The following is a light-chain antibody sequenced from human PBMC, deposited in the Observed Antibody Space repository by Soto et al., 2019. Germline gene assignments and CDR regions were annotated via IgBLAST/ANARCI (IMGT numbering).Light chain of an antibody. J-gene: IGKJ2*01. CDR1: QSVLYSSNNKNY. V-gene: IGKV4-1*01. CDR2: WAS. CDR3: QQYYTTPGT. Sequence: DIVMTQSPDSLAVSLGEGATINCKSRQSVLYSSNNKNYLAWYQQKPGQPPKLLIYWASTRESGVPDRFSGSGSGTDVSLTISSLQAEDVAVYYCQQYYTTPGTFGQGTKLEIK.